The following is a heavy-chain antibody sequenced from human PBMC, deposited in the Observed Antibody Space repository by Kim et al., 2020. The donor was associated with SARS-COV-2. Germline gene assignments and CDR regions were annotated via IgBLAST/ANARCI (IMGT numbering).Heavy chain of an antibody. V-gene: IGHV3-33*05. Sequence: GGSLRLSCAASGFTFSSYGMHWVRQAPGKGLEWVAVISYDGSNKYYADSVKGRFTISRDNSKNTLYLQMNSLRAEDTAVYYCASPNSSGWTYSFDYWGQG. J-gene: IGHJ4*02. D-gene: IGHD6-19*01. CDR2: ISYDGSNK. CDR1: GFTFSSYG. CDR3: ASPNSSGWTYSFDY.